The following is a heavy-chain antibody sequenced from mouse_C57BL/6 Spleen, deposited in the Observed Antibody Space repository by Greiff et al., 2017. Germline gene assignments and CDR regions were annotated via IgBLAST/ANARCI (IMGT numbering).Heavy chain of an antibody. J-gene: IGHJ4*01. CDR2: IWSDGST. V-gene: IGHV2-6-1*01. Sequence: VQLQQSGPGLVAPSQSLSITCTASGFSLTSYGVHWVRQPPGKGLEWLVVIWSDGSTTYNSALKSRLNISKDNSKSQVFLKMNSLQTDDKDVYYCARQGGIPYAMDYWGQGTSVTVSS. CDR3: ARQGGIPYAMDY. CDR1: GFSLTSYG. D-gene: IGHD5-2*01.